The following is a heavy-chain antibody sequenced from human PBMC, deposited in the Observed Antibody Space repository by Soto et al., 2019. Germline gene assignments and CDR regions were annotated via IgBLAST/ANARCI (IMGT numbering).Heavy chain of an antibody. D-gene: IGHD1-1*01. CDR3: ARGVDAGVDV. CDR2: MSPNSGAT. V-gene: IGHV1-8*01. CDR1: GYTFTSYD. J-gene: IGHJ6*02. Sequence: QVQLVQSGAEVTKPGASVKVSCKASGYTFTSYDINWVRQAPGQGLEWMGWMSPNSGATGYAQKFRGRVTMTRDTSISTAYMELSNLRSEDTAIYYCARGVDAGVDVWGQGSTVTVSS.